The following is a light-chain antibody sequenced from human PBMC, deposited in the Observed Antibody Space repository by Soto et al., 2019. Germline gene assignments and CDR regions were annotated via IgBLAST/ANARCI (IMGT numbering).Light chain of an antibody. CDR1: SSDVGGYNY. Sequence: QSALTQPPSASGSPGQSVTISCTGTSSDVGGYNYVSWYQQHPGKAPKVMIYDVNQRPSGVPDRFSGSKSGNTASLTVSGLQAEDEADYYYSSHAGSDNPFVFGTGTKVTVL. V-gene: IGLV2-8*01. J-gene: IGLJ1*01. CDR3: SSHAGSDNPFV. CDR2: DVN.